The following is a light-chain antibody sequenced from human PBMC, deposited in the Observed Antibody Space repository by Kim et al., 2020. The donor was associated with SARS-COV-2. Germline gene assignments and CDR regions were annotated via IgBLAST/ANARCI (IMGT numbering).Light chain of an antibody. CDR3: QAWDSNTSV. Sequence: SVSPGQTATITCSGDGLGDKYVCWFQQKPGQSPVMVIYQDSRRPSGIPERFSGSNSGNTATLTIRGTQAIDEADYYCQAWDSNTSVFGTGTKVTVL. J-gene: IGLJ1*01. V-gene: IGLV3-1*01. CDR1: GLGDKY. CDR2: QDS.